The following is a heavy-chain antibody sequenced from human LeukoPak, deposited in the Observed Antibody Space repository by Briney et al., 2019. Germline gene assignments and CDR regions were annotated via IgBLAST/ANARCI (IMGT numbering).Heavy chain of an antibody. CDR1: GGSISSSSYY. Sequence: SETLSLTCTVSGGSISSSSYYWGWIRQPPGKRLEWIGSIYYSGSTYYNPSLKSRVTISVDTSKNQFSLKLSSVTAADTAVYYCATTGGYGDYTGAFDIWGQGTMVTVSS. J-gene: IGHJ3*02. CDR2: IYYSGST. V-gene: IGHV4-39*01. D-gene: IGHD4-17*01. CDR3: ATTGGYGDYTGAFDI.